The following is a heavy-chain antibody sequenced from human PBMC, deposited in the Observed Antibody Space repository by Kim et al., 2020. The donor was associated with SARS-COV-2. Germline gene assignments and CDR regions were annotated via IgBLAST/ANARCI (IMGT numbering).Heavy chain of an antibody. J-gene: IGHJ6*03. CDR1: GYTFTSYD. CDR3: ARGNDILTGYPYSFYYYYYMDV. CDR2: MNPNSGNT. Sequence: ASVKVSCKASGYTFTSYDINWVRQATGQGLEWMGCMNPNSGNTGYAQKFQGRVTMTRNTSISTAYMELSSLRSEDTAVYYCARGNDILTGYPYSFYYYYYMDVWGKGTTVTVSS. V-gene: IGHV1-8*01. D-gene: IGHD3-9*01.